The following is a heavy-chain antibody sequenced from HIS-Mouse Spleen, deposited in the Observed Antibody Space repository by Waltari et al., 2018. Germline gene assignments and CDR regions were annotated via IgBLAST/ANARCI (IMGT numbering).Heavy chain of an antibody. CDR2: ISYDGSNK. D-gene: IGHD6-19*01. CDR1: GFTFSSDA. V-gene: IGHV3-30*04. Sequence: QGQLVESGGGGVQPGRFLRLSCAASGFTFSSDAVHWVRQAPGKGLEWVAFISYDGSNKYYADSVKGRFTISRDNSKNTLYLQMNSLRAEDTAVYYCARAGDSSGWRDFDYWGQGTLVTVSS. CDR3: ARAGDSSGWRDFDY. J-gene: IGHJ4*02.